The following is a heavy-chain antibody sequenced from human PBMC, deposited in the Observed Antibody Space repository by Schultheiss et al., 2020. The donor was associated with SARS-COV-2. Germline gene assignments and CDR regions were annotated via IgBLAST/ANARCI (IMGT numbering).Heavy chain of an antibody. V-gene: IGHV3-30*14. CDR1: GFTFGDYA. J-gene: IGHJ4*02. D-gene: IGHD6-6*01. Sequence: GGSLRLSCITSGFTFGDYAMHWVRQAPGKGLEWVAVISYDGSNKYYADSVKGRFTISRDNSKNTLYLQMNSLRAEDTAVYYCAPRPSSSSSTTLDYWGQGTLVTVSS. CDR2: ISYDGSNK. CDR3: APRPSSSSSTTLDY.